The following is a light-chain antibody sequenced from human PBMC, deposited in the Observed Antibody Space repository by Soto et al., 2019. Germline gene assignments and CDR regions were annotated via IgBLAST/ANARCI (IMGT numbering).Light chain of an antibody. CDR3: QQRSNWPIT. J-gene: IGKJ5*01. V-gene: IGKV3-11*01. CDR2: DAS. CDR1: QSVSSY. Sequence: EIVLTQSPATLSLSPAERATLSCRASQSVSSYLAWYQQKPGQAPRLLIYDASNRATGILARFSGSGSGTDFTLTISSLEPEDFAVYYCQQRSNWPITFGQGTRLEIK.